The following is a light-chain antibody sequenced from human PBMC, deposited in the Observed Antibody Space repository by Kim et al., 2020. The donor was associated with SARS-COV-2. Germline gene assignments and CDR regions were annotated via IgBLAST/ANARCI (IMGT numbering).Light chain of an antibody. CDR1: QSVSGY. J-gene: IGKJ5*01. V-gene: IGKV3-11*01. Sequence: LSAGARATLHCRGSQSVSGYLAWYQQKPGQTPRLLIYDASNRASGIPARFSGSGAGSELTLTISSLEPEDFAVYYCQQRRNLPITFGQGTRLEIK. CDR3: QQRRNLPIT. CDR2: DAS.